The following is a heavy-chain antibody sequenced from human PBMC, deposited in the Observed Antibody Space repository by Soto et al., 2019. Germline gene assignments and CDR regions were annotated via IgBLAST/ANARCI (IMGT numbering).Heavy chain of an antibody. J-gene: IGHJ4*02. CDR2: TRNKAYSYTT. V-gene: IGHV3-72*01. D-gene: IGHD3-22*01. Sequence: HPGGSLRLSCAASGFTFSDHYMDWVRQAPGKGLEWVGRTRNKAYSYTTEYAASVRGRFTISRDNSKNSLYLQMNSLKTEDTAVYFCARVHSSGYYYDYWGQGTLVTVSS. CDR1: GFTFSDHY. CDR3: ARVHSSGYYYDY.